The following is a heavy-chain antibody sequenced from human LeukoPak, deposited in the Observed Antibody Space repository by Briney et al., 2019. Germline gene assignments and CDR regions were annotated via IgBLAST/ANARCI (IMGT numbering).Heavy chain of an antibody. CDR1: GYTFTSYD. CDR2: MNPNSGNT. V-gene: IGHV1-8*01. J-gene: IGHJ4*02. CDR3: ARRDYDYVWGSYRHLYFDY. D-gene: IGHD3-16*02. Sequence: ASVKVSCKASGYTFTSYDINWVRQAIGQGLEWMGWMNPNSGNTGYAQKFQGRVTMTRNTSISTAYMELSSLRSEDTAVYYCARRDYDYVWGSYRHLYFDYWGQGTLVTVSS.